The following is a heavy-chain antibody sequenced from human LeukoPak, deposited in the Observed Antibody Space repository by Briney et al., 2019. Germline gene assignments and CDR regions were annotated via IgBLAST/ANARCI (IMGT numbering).Heavy chain of an antibody. CDR1: VYTFTSYG. CDR2: ISAYNGST. CDR3: ARKVRGYFDY. Sequence: ASVKVSFKASVYTFTSYGISWVRQAPGQRLEWMGWISAYNGSTNYAQKLQGRVTMTTDTSTSTAYMELRSLRSDDTAVYYCARKVRGYFDYWGQGTLVTVSS. V-gene: IGHV1-18*01. D-gene: IGHD3-10*01. J-gene: IGHJ4*02.